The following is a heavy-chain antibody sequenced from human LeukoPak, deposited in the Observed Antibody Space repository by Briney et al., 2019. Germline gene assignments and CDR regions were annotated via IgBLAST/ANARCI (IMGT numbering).Heavy chain of an antibody. CDR2: INPSGGST. Sequence: ASVKVSCKASGYTFTSYYMHWVRQAPGQGLEWMGIINPSGGSTSYAQKFQGRVTMTRDTSTSTVYMELSSLRSEDTAVYYCARVGPLGGLYLAVAGTSNLFDYWGQGTLVTVSS. D-gene: IGHD6-19*01. CDR3: ARVGPLGGLYLAVAGTSNLFDY. J-gene: IGHJ4*02. V-gene: IGHV1-46*01. CDR1: GYTFTSYY.